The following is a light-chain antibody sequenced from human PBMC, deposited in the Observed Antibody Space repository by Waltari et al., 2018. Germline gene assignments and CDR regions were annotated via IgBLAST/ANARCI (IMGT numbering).Light chain of an antibody. CDR1: GGHTHYA. J-gene: IGLJ3*02. V-gene: IGLV4-69*01. CDR3: QTWDTGIRV. CDR2: VNSDGSH. Sequence: QLVVTQSPSASASLGASVKLTCTLSGGHTHYAITWHQQQPQKGPRFLMKVNSDGSHNKGDGIPDRFSGSSSGAERYLTISSLQSEDEADYRCQTWDTGIRVFGGGTKLIVL.